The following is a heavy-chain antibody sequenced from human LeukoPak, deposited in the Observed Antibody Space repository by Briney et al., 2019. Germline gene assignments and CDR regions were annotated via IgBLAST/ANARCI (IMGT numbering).Heavy chain of an antibody. CDR2: IYYSGST. Sequence: PSETLSLTCTVSGGSISSSSYYWGWIRQPPGKGLEWIGSIYYSGSTYYNPSLKSRVTISVDTSKNQFSLKLSSVTAADTAVYYCARRTAALGDYYYYYYMDVWGKGTTVTVSS. CDR3: ARRTAALGDYYYYYYMDV. J-gene: IGHJ6*03. V-gene: IGHV4-39*01. D-gene: IGHD3-16*01. CDR1: GGSISSSSYY.